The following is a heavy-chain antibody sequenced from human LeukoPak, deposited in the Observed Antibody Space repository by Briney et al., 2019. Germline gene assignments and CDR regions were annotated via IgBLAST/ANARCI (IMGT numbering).Heavy chain of an antibody. CDR1: GYTLTNYN. CDR2: INTYKGDT. Sequence: ASVKVSCKASGYTLTNYNISWVRQAPGQGLEWMGWINTYKGDTLYAQKLQGRVTMTADTSTNTTYMELRSLRFDDTAVYYCAREFGHCYGDNCFYFFDTWGQGFRVTVSS. V-gene: IGHV1-18*01. J-gene: IGHJ4*02. D-gene: IGHD4-23*01. CDR3: AREFGHCYGDNCFYFFDT.